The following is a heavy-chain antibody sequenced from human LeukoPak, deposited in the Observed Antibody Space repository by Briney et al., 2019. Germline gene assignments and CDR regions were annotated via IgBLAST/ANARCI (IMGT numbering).Heavy chain of an antibody. Sequence: ASVKVSCKASGYSFSSYGISWVRQAPGQGLEWMGYVSASNDNTKSARKLRGRLTMTVDTSTSTAYMELRSLRSDDTAVYYCARPINTFFDYWGQGTLVTVSS. V-gene: IGHV1-18*01. CDR1: GYSFSSYG. D-gene: IGHD3-16*01. J-gene: IGHJ4*02. CDR3: ARPINTFFDY. CDR2: VSASNDNT.